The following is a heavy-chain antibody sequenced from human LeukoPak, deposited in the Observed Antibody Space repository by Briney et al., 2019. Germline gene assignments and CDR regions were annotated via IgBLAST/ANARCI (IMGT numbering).Heavy chain of an antibody. D-gene: IGHD3-10*01. Sequence: GGSLRLSCAASGFTFSSYIMNWVRQAPGKGLEWVSYISSSSATMNYADSVKGRFTISRDNGKNSLYLQMHSLRAEDTAVYYCAGNYYGSGSYYKRGYWGQGTLVTVSS. CDR3: AGNYYGSGSYYKRGY. CDR2: ISSSSATM. J-gene: IGHJ4*02. V-gene: IGHV3-48*01. CDR1: GFTFSSYI.